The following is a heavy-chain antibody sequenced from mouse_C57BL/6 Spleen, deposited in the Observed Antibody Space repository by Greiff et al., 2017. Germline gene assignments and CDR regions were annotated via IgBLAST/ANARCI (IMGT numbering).Heavy chain of an antibody. CDR2: INPSSGYT. Sequence: QVQLKQSGAELAKPGASVKLSCKASGYTFTSYWMHWVKQRPGQGLEWIGYINPSSGYTKYNQKFKDKATLTADKSSSTAYMQLSSLTYEDSAVYYCARLGSNYAAWFAYGGQGTLVTVSA. J-gene: IGHJ3*01. D-gene: IGHD2-5*01. CDR3: ARLGSNYAAWFAY. V-gene: IGHV1-7*01. CDR1: GYTFTSYW.